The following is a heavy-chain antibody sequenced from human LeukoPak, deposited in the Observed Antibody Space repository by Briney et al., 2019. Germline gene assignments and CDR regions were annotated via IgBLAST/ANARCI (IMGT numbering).Heavy chain of an antibody. Sequence: GGSLRLSCAASGFTFSSYAMHWVRQAPGKGLEWVAVISYDGSNKYYADSVEGRFTISRDNSKNTLYLQMNSLRAEDTAVYYCARGVWTGTTYFDYWGQGTLVTVSS. J-gene: IGHJ4*02. CDR1: GFTFSSYA. D-gene: IGHD1-1*01. V-gene: IGHV3-30-3*01. CDR3: ARGVWTGTTYFDY. CDR2: ISYDGSNK.